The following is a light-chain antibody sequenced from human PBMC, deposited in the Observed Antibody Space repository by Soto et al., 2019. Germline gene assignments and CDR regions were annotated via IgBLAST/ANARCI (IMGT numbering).Light chain of an antibody. CDR3: QQYNNWPPT. Sequence: EIVMTQSPATLSVSPGERATLSCRASQSVSSNLAWYQQKPGQAPRLLIYGASTRATGISARFSGSRSGTDFTLTISSLQSEDFAVYYCQQYNNWPPTFGQGTRLEIK. V-gene: IGKV3-15*01. J-gene: IGKJ5*01. CDR2: GAS. CDR1: QSVSSN.